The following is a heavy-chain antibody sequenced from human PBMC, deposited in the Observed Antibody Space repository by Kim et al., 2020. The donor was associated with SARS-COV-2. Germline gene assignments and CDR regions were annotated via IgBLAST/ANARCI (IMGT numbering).Heavy chain of an antibody. CDR3: ARAPWEVPIASFDI. V-gene: IGHV3-48*03. CDR2: ISSSGSTI. Sequence: GGSLRLSCAASGFTFSSYEMNWVRQAPGKGLEWVSYISSSGSTIYYADSVKGRFTISRDNAKNSLYLQMNSLRAEDTAVYYCARAPWEVPIASFDIWGQGTMVTVSS. J-gene: IGHJ3*02. D-gene: IGHD1-26*01. CDR1: GFTFSSYE.